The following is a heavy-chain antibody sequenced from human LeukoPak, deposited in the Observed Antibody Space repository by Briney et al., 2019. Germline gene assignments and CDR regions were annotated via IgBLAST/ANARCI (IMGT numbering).Heavy chain of an antibody. V-gene: IGHV3-72*01. CDR2: IRNKPNSHTT. D-gene: IGHD2-2*01. J-gene: IGHJ4*02. CDR1: GFTFSDYT. Sequence: GGSLRLSCAASGFTFSDYTMNWVRQAPGKGLEWVGRIRNKPNSHTTDYAASVKGRFTISRDDSKNSLYLQMNSLKTEDTAVYYCARVCSSISCYGGNFDYWGQGTLVTVSS. CDR3: ARVCSSISCYGGNFDY.